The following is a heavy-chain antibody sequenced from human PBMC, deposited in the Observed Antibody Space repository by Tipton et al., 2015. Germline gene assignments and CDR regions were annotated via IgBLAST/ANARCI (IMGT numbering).Heavy chain of an antibody. CDR1: GFIFSGYW. J-gene: IGHJ4*02. CDR2: IKSDASSI. Sequence: SLRLSCAASGFIFSGYWMHWVRQAPGKGLVWVSRIKSDASSISYADSVKGRFTISRDNAKNTLYLQMNSLRAEDTAVYFCARGDYFDYWGQGTLVIVSS. V-gene: IGHV3-74*01. CDR3: ARGDYFDY.